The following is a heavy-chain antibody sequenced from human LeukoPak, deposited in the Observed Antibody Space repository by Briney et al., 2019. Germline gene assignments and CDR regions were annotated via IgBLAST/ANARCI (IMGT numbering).Heavy chain of an antibody. D-gene: IGHD3-3*01. CDR1: GFTFSSYA. CDR2: ISYDGSNK. CDR3: ARVPTGYYYFWSLDY. J-gene: IGHJ4*02. V-gene: IGHV3-30-3*01. Sequence: GRSLRLSCAASGFTFSSYAMHWVRQAPGKGLEWVAVISYDGSNKYYADSVKGRFTISRDNSKNTLYLQMNSLRAEDTAVYYCARVPTGYYYFWSLDYWGQGTLVTVSS.